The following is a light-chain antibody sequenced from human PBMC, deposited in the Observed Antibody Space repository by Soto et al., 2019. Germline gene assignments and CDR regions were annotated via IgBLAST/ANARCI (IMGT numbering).Light chain of an antibody. CDR1: QRVSSN. CDR3: QQYNDWPLT. CDR2: GAF. J-gene: IGKJ1*01. Sequence: EIVMTQSPVTLSVSPGERATLSCRSSQRVSSNLAWYQQKPGQAPSLLIYGAFTRATGIPARFSGTGSGTEFTLTISSLQSEDFALYYCQQYNDWPLTFGQGTKV. V-gene: IGKV3-15*01.